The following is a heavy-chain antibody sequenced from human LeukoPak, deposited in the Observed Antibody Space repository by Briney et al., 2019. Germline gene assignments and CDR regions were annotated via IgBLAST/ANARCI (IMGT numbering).Heavy chain of an antibody. CDR2: IYTSGST. J-gene: IGHJ5*02. D-gene: IGHD3-3*01. Sequence: SETLSLTCTVSGGSISSYYWSWIRQPPGKGLEWIGYIYTSGSTNYNPSLKSRVTISVDTSKNQFSLKLSSVTAADTAVYYCARAGTGVFGVVRDNWFDPWGQGTLVTVSS. CDR1: GGSISSYY. V-gene: IGHV4-4*09. CDR3: ARAGTGVFGVVRDNWFDP.